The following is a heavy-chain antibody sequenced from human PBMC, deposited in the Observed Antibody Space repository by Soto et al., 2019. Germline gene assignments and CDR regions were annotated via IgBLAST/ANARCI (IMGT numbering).Heavy chain of an antibody. J-gene: IGHJ4*02. Sequence: LRLSCAASGFTFSSYGMHWVRQAPGKGLEWVAVIWYDGSNKYYADSVKGRFTISRDNSKNTLYLQMNSLRAEDTAVYYCARDPLVNDGQYYFDYWGQGTLVTVSS. CDR3: ARDPLVNDGQYYFDY. CDR1: GFTFSSYG. D-gene: IGHD1-1*01. V-gene: IGHV3-33*01. CDR2: IWYDGSNK.